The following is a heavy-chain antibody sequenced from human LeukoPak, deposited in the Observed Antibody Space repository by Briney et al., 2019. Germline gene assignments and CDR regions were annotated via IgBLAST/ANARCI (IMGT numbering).Heavy chain of an antibody. V-gene: IGHV3-9*01. CDR1: GFTFDDYA. J-gene: IGHJ4*02. Sequence: PGGFLRLSCAASGFTFDDYAMHWVRQAPGKGLEWVSGISWNSGSIGYADSVKGRFTISRDNAKNSLYLQMNSLRAEDTALYYCAKDSMYDSTGYFDYWGQGTLVTVSS. D-gene: IGHD2-8*01. CDR2: ISWNSGSI. CDR3: AKDSMYDSTGYFDY.